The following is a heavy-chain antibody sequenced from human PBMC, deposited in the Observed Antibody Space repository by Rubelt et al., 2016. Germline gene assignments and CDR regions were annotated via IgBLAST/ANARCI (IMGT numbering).Heavy chain of an antibody. J-gene: IGHJ4*02. CDR3: ARAAAAGPFDY. D-gene: IGHD6-13*01. CDR2: IWYDGSNK. CDR1: SSYG. V-gene: IGHV3-33*01. Sequence: SSYGMHCVRQAPGKGLEWVAVIWYDGSNKYYADSVKGRFTISRDNSKNTLYLQMNSLRAEDTAVYYCARAAAAGPFDYWGQGTLVTVSS.